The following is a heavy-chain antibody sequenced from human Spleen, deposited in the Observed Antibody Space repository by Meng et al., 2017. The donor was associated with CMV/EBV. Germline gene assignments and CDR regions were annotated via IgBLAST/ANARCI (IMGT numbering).Heavy chain of an antibody. J-gene: IGHJ3*02. Sequence: LRLSCTVSGGSISSGDYYWSWIRQPPGKGLEWIGYIYYSGSTYYNPSLKSRVTISVDTSKNQFSLKLSSVTAADTAVYYCARNKGYSYELYAFDIWGQGTMVTVSS. CDR3: ARNKGYSYELYAFDI. CDR2: IYYSGST. D-gene: IGHD5-18*01. CDR1: GGSISSGDYY. V-gene: IGHV4-30-4*08.